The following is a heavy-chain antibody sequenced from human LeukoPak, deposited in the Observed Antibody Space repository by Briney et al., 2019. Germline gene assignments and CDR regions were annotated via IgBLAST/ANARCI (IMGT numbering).Heavy chain of an antibody. CDR1: GGSISSGGYY. J-gene: IGHJ3*02. Sequence: SETLSLTCTVSGGSISSGGYYWSWIRQPPGKGLEWIGYIYHSGSTYYNPSLKSRVTISVDRSKNQFSLKLSSVTAADTAVYYCARLALGGGKRLNAFDIWGQGTMVTVSS. CDR3: ARLALGGGKRLNAFDI. V-gene: IGHV4-30-2*01. CDR2: IYHSGST. D-gene: IGHD4-23*01.